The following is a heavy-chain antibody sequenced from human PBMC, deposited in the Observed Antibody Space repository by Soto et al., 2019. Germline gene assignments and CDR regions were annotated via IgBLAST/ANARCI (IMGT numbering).Heavy chain of an antibody. CDR2: ISAGRST. CDR1: GFTFSNYA. V-gene: IGHV3-23*01. D-gene: IGHD4-17*01. Sequence: GGSLRLSCAASGFTFSNYAMTWVRQAPGKGPEWVSGISAGRSTYYADSVKGRFTISRDNSKSTLFLQMDSLRAEDTALYYCTKVRGDPVWGKGTTVTVSS. CDR3: TKVRGDPV. J-gene: IGHJ6*04.